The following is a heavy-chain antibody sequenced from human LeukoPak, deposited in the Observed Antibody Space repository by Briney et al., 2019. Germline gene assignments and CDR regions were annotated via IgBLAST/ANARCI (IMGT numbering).Heavy chain of an antibody. CDR2: ISYNGSP. J-gene: IGHJ4*02. CDR3: ARFRATSSWHQEVFDY. CDR1: GGSISTYN. Sequence: SETLSLTCSVSGGSISTYNWNWIRQPPGKGLEWIGYISYNGSPDYNPSFKSRVTMSVDTSKGHFSLKLTSLTAADTAVYYCARFRATSSWHQEVFDYWGQGTLVTVSS. V-gene: IGHV4-59*08. D-gene: IGHD1-26*01.